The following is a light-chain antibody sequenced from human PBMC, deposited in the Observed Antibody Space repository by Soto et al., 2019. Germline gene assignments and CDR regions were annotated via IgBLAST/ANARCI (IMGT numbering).Light chain of an antibody. Sequence: QSVLTQPASVSGSPGQSITISCTGTSSDVGSYNYVSWYQRHPGKAPKLMIYEVSNRPSGVSDRFSGSKSGNTASLTISGLQAEDEADYYCSSYAGNNNFVFGSGTKVTVL. CDR3: SSYAGNNNFV. CDR1: SSDVGSYNY. J-gene: IGLJ1*01. CDR2: EVS. V-gene: IGLV2-14*01.